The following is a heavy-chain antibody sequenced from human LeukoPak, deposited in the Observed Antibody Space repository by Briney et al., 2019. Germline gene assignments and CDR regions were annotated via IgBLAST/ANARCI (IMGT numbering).Heavy chain of an antibody. V-gene: IGHV1-46*01. J-gene: IGHJ4*02. D-gene: IGHD3-22*01. Sequence: ASVKVSCKASGYTFTSYYMHWVRQAPGQGLEWLGIINPSGGSTSYAQKFQGRVTMTRDTSTSTVYMELSSLTSEDTAVFHCARAGTYYYDSSGLIYFDYWGQGTLVTVSS. CDR1: GYTFTSYY. CDR2: INPSGGST. CDR3: ARAGTYYYDSSGLIYFDY.